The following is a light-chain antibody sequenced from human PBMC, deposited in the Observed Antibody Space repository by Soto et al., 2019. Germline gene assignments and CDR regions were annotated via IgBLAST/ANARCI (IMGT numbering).Light chain of an antibody. V-gene: IGKV4-1*01. J-gene: IGKJ5*01. CDR1: QSVLYSSNNKNY. Sequence: DIVMTQSPDSLAVSLGERATINCKPSQSVLYSSNNKNYLAWYQQKPGQPPKLLIYWASTRASGVPDRFSGSGSGTDFTLTISGLQAEDVAVYYCQQYYNTPFTFGQGTRLEIK. CDR2: WAS. CDR3: QQYYNTPFT.